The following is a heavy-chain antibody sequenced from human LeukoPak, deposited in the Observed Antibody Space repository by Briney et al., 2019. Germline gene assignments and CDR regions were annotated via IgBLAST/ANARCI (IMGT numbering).Heavy chain of an antibody. V-gene: IGHV3-48*03. Sequence: GGSLRLSCAASGFTFSSYEMNWVRQAPGKGLEWVSYISSSGSTIYYADSVKGRFTISRDNAKNSLYLQMNSLRAEDTAVYYCARGGVTVVTRYYYYYMDVWGKGTTVTISS. CDR1: GFTFSSYE. CDR3: ARGGVTVVTRYYYYYMDV. D-gene: IGHD4-23*01. CDR2: ISSSGSTI. J-gene: IGHJ6*03.